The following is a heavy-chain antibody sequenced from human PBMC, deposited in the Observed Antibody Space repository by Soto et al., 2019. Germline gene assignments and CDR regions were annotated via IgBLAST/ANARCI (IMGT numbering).Heavy chain of an antibody. Sequence: GGSLRLSCAASGFTFSSYAMHWVRQAPGKGLEWVAVISYDGSNKYYADSVKGRFTISRDNSKNTLYLQMNSLRAEDTAVYYCARDLTGTIDYWGTGTLLTVSS. CDR1: GFTFSSYA. J-gene: IGHJ4*02. CDR2: ISYDGSNK. V-gene: IGHV3-30-3*01. D-gene: IGHD1-7*01. CDR3: ARDLTGTIDY.